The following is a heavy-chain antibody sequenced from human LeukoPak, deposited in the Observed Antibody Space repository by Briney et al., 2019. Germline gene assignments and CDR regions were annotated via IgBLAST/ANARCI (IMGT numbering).Heavy chain of an antibody. Sequence: ASVKVSCKASGYTFTSYDINWVRQATGQGLEWLGWMNPNSGNIGYAQNFQGRVTMTRDTSIDTAYMELTSLRYEDTAVHYCARDYYGSKSSSFDPWGQGTLVTVSS. CDR2: MNPNSGNI. J-gene: IGHJ5*02. V-gene: IGHV1-8*01. D-gene: IGHD3-10*01. CDR3: ARDYYGSKSSSFDP. CDR1: GYTFTSYD.